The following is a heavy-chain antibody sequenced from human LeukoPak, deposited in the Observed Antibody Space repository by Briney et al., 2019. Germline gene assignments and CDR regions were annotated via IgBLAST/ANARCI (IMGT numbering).Heavy chain of an antibody. J-gene: IGHJ4*02. CDR2: INPNSGGT. V-gene: IGHV1-2*02. D-gene: IGHD5-12*01. CDR3: ASRPSLTIPSIGDSGYDLGH. CDR1: GYTFTGYY. Sequence: ASVKVSCKASGYTFTGYYMHWVRQAPGQGLEWMGWINPNSGGTNYAQKFRGRATMTRDTSISTAYMELSRLRSDDTAVYYCASRPSLTIPSIGDSGYDLGHWGQGTLVTVSS.